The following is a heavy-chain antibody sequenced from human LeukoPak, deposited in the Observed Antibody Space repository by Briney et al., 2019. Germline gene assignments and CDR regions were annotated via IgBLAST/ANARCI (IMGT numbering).Heavy chain of an antibody. CDR1: GGSFSGYY. Sequence: PSETLSLTCVVYGGSFSGYYWSWIRQPPGKGLEWIGEINHSGSTNYNPSPKSRVTISVDTSKNQFSLKLSSVTAADTAVYYCARETRHYDFWSGYLCAFDIWGQGTMVTVSS. J-gene: IGHJ3*02. V-gene: IGHV4-34*01. CDR2: INHSGST. CDR3: ARETRHYDFWSGYLCAFDI. D-gene: IGHD3-3*01.